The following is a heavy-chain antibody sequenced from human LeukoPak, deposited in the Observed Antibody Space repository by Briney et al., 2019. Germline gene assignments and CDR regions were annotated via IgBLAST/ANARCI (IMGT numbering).Heavy chain of an antibody. CDR1: GYTFTSYG. J-gene: IGHJ6*02. V-gene: IGHV1-18*01. CDR2: ISAYNGNT. CDR3: ARENLYYDILTGYYTEYDYGMDV. Sequence: ASVKVSCKASGYTFTSYGISWVRQAPGQGLEWMGWISAYNGNTNYAQKLQGRVTMTTDTSTSTAYMELRSLRPDDTVVYYCARENLYYDILTGYYTEYDYGMDVWGQGTTVTVSS. D-gene: IGHD3-9*01.